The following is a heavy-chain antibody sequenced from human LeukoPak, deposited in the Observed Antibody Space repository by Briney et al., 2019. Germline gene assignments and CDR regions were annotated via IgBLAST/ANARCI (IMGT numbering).Heavy chain of an antibody. D-gene: IGHD2-21*02. CDR3: ATMAERYVVVTAMNAFDI. V-gene: IGHV4-39*07. J-gene: IGHJ3*02. CDR1: GGSISSSSYY. Sequence: SETLSLTCTVSGGSISSSSYYWGWIRQPPGKGLEWIGSIYYSGSTYYNPSLKSRVTISVDTSKNQFSLKLSSVTAADTAVYYCATMAERYVVVTAMNAFDIWGQGTMVTVSS. CDR2: IYYSGST.